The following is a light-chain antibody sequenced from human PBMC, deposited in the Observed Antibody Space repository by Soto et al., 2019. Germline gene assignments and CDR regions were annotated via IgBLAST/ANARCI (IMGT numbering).Light chain of an antibody. CDR1: SSDIGTFPF. CDR3: SSYTSTATRV. CDR2: QVS. V-gene: IGLV2-14*01. J-gene: IGLJ2*01. Sequence: QSALTQPASVSGSPGQSITISCAGTSSDIGTFPFVSWYQQHPGKAPKVIIYQVSHRPSGVSNRFSGSKSGNTASLTISGLQAEDEADYYCSSYTSTATRVFGGGTKVTVL.